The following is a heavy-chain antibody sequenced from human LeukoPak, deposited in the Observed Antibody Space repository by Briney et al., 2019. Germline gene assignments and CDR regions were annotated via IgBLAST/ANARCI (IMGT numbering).Heavy chain of an antibody. J-gene: IGHJ4*02. V-gene: IGHV3-48*02. CDR2: ISSSSNII. CDR3: VREGRGYYLFDY. D-gene: IGHD3-22*01. Sequence: GGSLRLSCVASGFAVGSNYMSWVRQAPGKGLEWVSYISSSSNIIHYADSVKGRFTISRDNAKNSLYLQMNSLRDEDTAVYYCVREGRGYYLFDYWGQGTLVTVSS. CDR1: GFAVGSNY.